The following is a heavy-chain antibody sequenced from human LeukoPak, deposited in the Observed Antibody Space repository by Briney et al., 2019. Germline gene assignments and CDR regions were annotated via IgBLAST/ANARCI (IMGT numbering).Heavy chain of an antibody. CDR2: IYTSGST. Sequence: SETLSLTCTVSGGSISSYYWSWIRQPPGKGLEWIGYIYTSGSTNYNPSLKSRVTISVDTSKNQFSLKLSSVTAADTAVYYCARIKAQDYGGIPYYYYMDVWGKGTTVTVSS. D-gene: IGHD4-23*01. J-gene: IGHJ6*03. CDR1: GGSISSYY. V-gene: IGHV4-4*09. CDR3: ARIKAQDYGGIPYYYYMDV.